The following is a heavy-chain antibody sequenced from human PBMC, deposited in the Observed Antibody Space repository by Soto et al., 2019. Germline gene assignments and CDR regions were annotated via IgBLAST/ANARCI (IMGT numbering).Heavy chain of an antibody. CDR1: GGSFSGYY. CDR2: INHSGST. V-gene: IGHV4-34*01. J-gene: IGHJ4*02. CDR3: ARGRTYYDILTGYYMSPIFDY. Sequence: SETLSLTCAVYGGSFSGYYWSWIRQPAGKGLEWIGEINHSGSTNYNPSLKSRVTISVDTSKNQFSLKLSSVTAADTAVYYCARGRTYYDILTGYYMSPIFDYWGQGTLVTVSS. D-gene: IGHD3-9*01.